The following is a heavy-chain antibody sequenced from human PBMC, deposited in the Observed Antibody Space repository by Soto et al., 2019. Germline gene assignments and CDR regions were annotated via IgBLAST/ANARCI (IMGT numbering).Heavy chain of an antibody. V-gene: IGHV4-39*01. CDR3: ARRQSKSIKYGMDV. D-gene: IGHD6-19*01. CDR2: IYYSGST. Sequence: SETLSLTCTVSGGSISSSSYYWGWIRQPPGKGLEWIGSIYYSGSTYYNPSLKSRVTISVDTSKNQFSLKLSSVTAADTAVYYCARRQSKSIKYGMDVWGQGTTVTVSS. J-gene: IGHJ6*02. CDR1: GGSISSSSYY.